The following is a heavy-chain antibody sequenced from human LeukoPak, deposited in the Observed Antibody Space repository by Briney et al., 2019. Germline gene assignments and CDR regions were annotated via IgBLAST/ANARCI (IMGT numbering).Heavy chain of an antibody. D-gene: IGHD4-17*01. Sequence: GASLRLSCAASGFTFSSYAMSWVRQAPGKGLEWVSAISGSGGSTYYADSVKGRFTISRDNSKNTLYLQMNSLRAEDTAVYYCAKGPYYDYGDHVEYWGQGTLVTVSS. J-gene: IGHJ4*02. V-gene: IGHV3-23*01. CDR3: AKGPYYDYGDHVEY. CDR1: GFTFSSYA. CDR2: ISGSGGST.